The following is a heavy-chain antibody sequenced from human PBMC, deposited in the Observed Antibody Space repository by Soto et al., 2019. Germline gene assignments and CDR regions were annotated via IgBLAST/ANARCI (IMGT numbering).Heavy chain of an antibody. V-gene: IGHV1-69*02. J-gene: IGHJ4*02. CDR3: VIDLGYFDF. Sequence: QVQLVQSGTEVKKPGSSVAVSCQASAGTFNNHSLSWVRQAPGQGLEWMGRSIPILGSADYSQKFQGRLTLTVDKSTSTAEMELSSLTSEDTAVYYCVIDLGYFDFWGQGTLVTVSS. D-gene: IGHD2-15*01. CDR2: SIPILGSA. CDR1: AGTFNNHS.